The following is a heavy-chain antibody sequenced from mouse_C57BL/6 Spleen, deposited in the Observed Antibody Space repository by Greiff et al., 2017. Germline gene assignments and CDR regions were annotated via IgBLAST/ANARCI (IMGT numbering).Heavy chain of an antibody. Sequence: VQLQQSGPGLVQPSQSLSITCTVSGFSLTSYGVHWVRQPPGKGLEWLGLIWSGGSTDYNAAFISRLSISKDNSKSQVFFKMNSLQADDTARYYCAKSHYYGSSYGYFDVWGTGTTVTVSS. V-gene: IGHV2-4*01. CDR1: GFSLTSYG. J-gene: IGHJ1*03. D-gene: IGHD1-1*01. CDR2: IWSGGST. CDR3: AKSHYYGSSYGYFDV.